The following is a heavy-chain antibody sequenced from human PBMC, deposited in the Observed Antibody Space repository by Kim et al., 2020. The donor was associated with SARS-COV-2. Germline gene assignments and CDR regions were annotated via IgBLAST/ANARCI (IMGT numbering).Heavy chain of an antibody. Sequence: SVKVSCKASGGTFSSYAISWVRQAPGQGLEWMGGIIPIFGTANYAQKFQGRVTITADESTSTAYMELSSLRSEDTAVYYCARVSRIVVVTTNYYYYGMDVWGQGTTVTVSS. J-gene: IGHJ6*02. CDR3: ARVSRIVVVTTNYYYYGMDV. V-gene: IGHV1-69*13. D-gene: IGHD2-21*02. CDR2: IIPIFGTA. CDR1: GGTFSSYA.